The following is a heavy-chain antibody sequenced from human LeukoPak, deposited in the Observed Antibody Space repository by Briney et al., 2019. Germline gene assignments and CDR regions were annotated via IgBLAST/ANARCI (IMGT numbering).Heavy chain of an antibody. Sequence: SETLSLTCTVSGGSISSYYWSWIRQPPGKGLERIGYIYNGGSTNYNPSLKSRVSISVDTSKNQFSLKLSSVTAADTAVYYCARSAIDAFDIWGQGTMVTVSS. CDR1: GGSISSYY. J-gene: IGHJ3*02. V-gene: IGHV4-59*08. CDR2: IYNGGST. D-gene: IGHD6-25*01. CDR3: ARSAIDAFDI.